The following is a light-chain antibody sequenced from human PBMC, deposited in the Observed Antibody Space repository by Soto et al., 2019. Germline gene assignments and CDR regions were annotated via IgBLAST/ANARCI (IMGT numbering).Light chain of an antibody. Sequence: DIQMTQSPSALSASVVDRVTITCRASQSISSWLAWYQQKPGKAPNLLIYKASSLEGGVPSRFSGSGSGTEFTLTISSLQPDDFATYYCQQYNSYWTFGQGTKVDIK. CDR1: QSISSW. CDR3: QQYNSYWT. V-gene: IGKV1-5*03. CDR2: KAS. J-gene: IGKJ1*01.